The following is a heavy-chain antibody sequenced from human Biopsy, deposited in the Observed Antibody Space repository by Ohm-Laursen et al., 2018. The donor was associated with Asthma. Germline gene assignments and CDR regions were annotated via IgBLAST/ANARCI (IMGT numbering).Heavy chain of an antibody. CDR1: GGYISSGGYY. V-gene: IGHV4-31*03. CDR3: ARVPHYDILTGFTLRYYYGMDV. Sequence: TLSLTCTVSGGYISSGGYYWSWIRQHPGKGLEWIGYIYYSGSTYYNPSLKSRVTISVDTSKNQFSLKLSSVTAADTAVYYCARVPHYDILTGFTLRYYYGMDVWGQGTLVTVSS. J-gene: IGHJ6*02. D-gene: IGHD3-9*01. CDR2: IYYSGST.